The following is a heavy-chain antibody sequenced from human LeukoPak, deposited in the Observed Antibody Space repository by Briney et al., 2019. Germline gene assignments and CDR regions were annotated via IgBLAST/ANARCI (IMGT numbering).Heavy chain of an antibody. CDR1: GFTFSSYS. Sequence: GGSLRLSCAASGFTFSSYSMNWVRQAPGKGLEWVSYISSSSSTIYYADSVKGRFTISRDNAKNSLYLQMNSLRDEDTAVYYCARRRNYYDSSGYYYPFDYWGQGTLVTVSS. J-gene: IGHJ4*02. V-gene: IGHV3-48*02. CDR3: ARRRNYYDSSGYYYPFDY. CDR2: ISSSSSTI. D-gene: IGHD3-22*01.